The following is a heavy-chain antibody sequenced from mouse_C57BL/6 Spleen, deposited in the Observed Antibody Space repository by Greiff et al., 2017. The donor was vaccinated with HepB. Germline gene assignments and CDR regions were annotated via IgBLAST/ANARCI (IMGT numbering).Heavy chain of an antibody. J-gene: IGHJ2*01. CDR3: STMITTRYFDY. CDR2: ISSGGSYT. CDR1: GFTFSSYG. Sequence: EVQGVESGGDLVKPGGSLKLSCAASGFTFSSYGMSWVRQTPDKRLEWVATISSGGSYTYYQDSVKGRFTISRDNAKNTLYRQMSSLKSEDTAMYYCSTMITTRYFDYWGQGTTLTVSS. V-gene: IGHV5-6*01. D-gene: IGHD2-4*01.